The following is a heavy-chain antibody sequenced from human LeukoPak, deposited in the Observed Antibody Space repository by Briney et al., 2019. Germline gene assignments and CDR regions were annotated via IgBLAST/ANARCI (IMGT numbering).Heavy chain of an antibody. Sequence: PGGSLRLSWAASGFTFSSYSMSWVRQAPGKGLEWVSVISGGGDGIYYADSVRGRLTISRGNSRNTVYLQMNSLRAEDTAVYYCARWETMERGDYWGQGTLVTVSS. D-gene: IGHD3-10*01. J-gene: IGHJ4*02. CDR2: ISGGGDGI. V-gene: IGHV3-23*01. CDR1: GFTFSSYS. CDR3: ARWETMERGDY.